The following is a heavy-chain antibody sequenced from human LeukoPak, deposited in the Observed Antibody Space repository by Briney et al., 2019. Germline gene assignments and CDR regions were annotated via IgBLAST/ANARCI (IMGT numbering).Heavy chain of an antibody. CDR1: GFSFSKYG. J-gene: IGHJ4*02. CDR3: AKGHYYNILTGYSVRRGLDY. V-gene: IGHV3-30*02. Sequence: GGSLRLSCAASGFSFSKYGMHWVRQAPGKGLEWVAFIRFDGSNKYYADSVKGRFTISRDNSKNTLCLQVNSLRAEDTAVYYCAKGHYYNILTGYSVRRGLDYWGQGTLVTVSS. CDR2: IRFDGSNK. D-gene: IGHD3-9*01.